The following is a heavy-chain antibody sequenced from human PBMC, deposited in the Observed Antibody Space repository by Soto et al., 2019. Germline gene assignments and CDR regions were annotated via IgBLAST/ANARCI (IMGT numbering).Heavy chain of an antibody. D-gene: IGHD5-12*01. CDR1: GDSFNDYY. CDR3: ARESGGATATLDYYYFYMDV. Sequence: VQLVQSGAEVKKPGASVKVSCKTSGDSFNDYYIHWVRQAPGQGLEWMGWINPNGGGTKYAQKFQGGVTVTGDTSIRTVYMELSSLRSGDTAVYYCARESGGATATLDYYYFYMDVWGKVTTVTVSS. CDR2: INPNGGGT. V-gene: IGHV1-2*02. J-gene: IGHJ6*03.